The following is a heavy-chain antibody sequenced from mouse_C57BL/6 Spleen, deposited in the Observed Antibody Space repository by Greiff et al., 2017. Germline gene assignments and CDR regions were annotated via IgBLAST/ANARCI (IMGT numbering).Heavy chain of an antibody. CDR1: GYTFTSYW. V-gene: IGHV1-50*01. CDR2: IDPSDSNT. J-gene: IGHJ3*01. CDR3: ARLTSRYCGKPFAY. Sequence: QVQLQQPGAELVKPGASVKLSCKASGYTFTSYWMQWVKQRPGQGLEWIGEIDPSDSNTNYNQKFKGKATLTVDTSSSTAYMQLSSLTSEDSAVYYCARLTSRYCGKPFAYWGQGTLVTVSA. D-gene: IGHD2-1*01.